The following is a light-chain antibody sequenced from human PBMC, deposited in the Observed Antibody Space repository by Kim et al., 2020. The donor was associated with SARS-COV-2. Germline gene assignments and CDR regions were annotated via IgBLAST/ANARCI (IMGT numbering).Light chain of an antibody. CDR3: QQSHSTPLT. CDR1: QTIGSS. Sequence: DIQMTQSPSSLSAFVGNRVTLTCRASQTIGSSLNWYQQKPGRAPKLLIYAASSLHSGVSSRFSGSGSGTDFTLTISNLQLEDIASYYCQQSHSTPLTFGGGTKVDIK. J-gene: IGKJ4*01. CDR2: AAS. V-gene: IGKV1-39*01.